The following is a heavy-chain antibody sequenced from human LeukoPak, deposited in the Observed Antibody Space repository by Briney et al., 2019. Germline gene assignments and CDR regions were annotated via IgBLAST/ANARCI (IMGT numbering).Heavy chain of an antibody. CDR2: ISGSGGST. J-gene: IGHJ4*02. D-gene: IGHD6-19*01. V-gene: IGHV3-23*01. CDR3: AKRHDSSGWFDY. CDR1: GFTFSGSA. Sequence: GGSLRLSCAASGFTFSGSAMSWVRQAPGKGLEWVSAISGSGGSTYYADSVKGHFTISRDNSKNTLYLQMNSLRAEDTAVYYCAKRHDSSGWFDYWGQGTLVTVSS.